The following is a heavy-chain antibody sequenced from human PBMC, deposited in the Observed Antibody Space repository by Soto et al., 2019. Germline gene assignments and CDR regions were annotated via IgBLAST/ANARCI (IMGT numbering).Heavy chain of an antibody. CDR2: INPNSGGT. CDR1: GYTFTGHY. Sequence: QVPLVQSGAEVRKPGASVRVSCKASGYTFTGHYIHWVRQAPGQGLEWMGWINPNSGGTNYAQKFQRRVTMTRDTSIITAYMDLSRLTSNDTAVYFCARDTKKSSSFTDSWGQGTLVIVCS. CDR3: ARDTKKSSSFTDS. V-gene: IGHV1-2*02. D-gene: IGHD6-6*01. J-gene: IGHJ4*02.